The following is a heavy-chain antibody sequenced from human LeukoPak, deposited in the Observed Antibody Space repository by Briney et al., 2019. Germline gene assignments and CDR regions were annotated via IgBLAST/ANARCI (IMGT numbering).Heavy chain of an antibody. CDR3: ARARRANAMVRGAPYNWFDP. J-gene: IGHJ5*02. D-gene: IGHD3-10*01. CDR2: INHSGST. V-gene: IGHV4-34*01. CDR1: GGSFSGYY. Sequence: SETLSLTCAVNGGSFSGYYWSWIRQPPGKGLEWIGEINHSGSTNYNPSLKSRVTISVDTSKNQFSLKLSSVTAADTAVYYCARARRANAMVRGAPYNWFDPWGQGTLVTVSS.